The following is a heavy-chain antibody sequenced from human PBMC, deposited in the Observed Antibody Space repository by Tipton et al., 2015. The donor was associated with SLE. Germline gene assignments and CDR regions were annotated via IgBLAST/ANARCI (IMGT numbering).Heavy chain of an antibody. CDR2: INHSGST. J-gene: IGHJ4*02. Sequence: TLSLTCAVYGGSFSGYYWSWIRQPPGKGLEWIGEINHSGSTNYNPSLKSRVTISVDTSKNQFSLKLSSVTAADTAVYYCARRPGTYDFWSGYHSFDYWGQGTLVTVSS. CDR3: ARRPGTYDFWSGYHSFDY. D-gene: IGHD3-3*01. V-gene: IGHV4-34*01. CDR1: GGSFSGYY.